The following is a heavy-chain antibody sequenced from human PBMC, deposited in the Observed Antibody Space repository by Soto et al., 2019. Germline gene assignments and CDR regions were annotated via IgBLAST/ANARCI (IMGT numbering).Heavy chain of an antibody. CDR2: FDPEDGET. J-gene: IGHJ3*02. V-gene: IGHV1-24*01. D-gene: IGHD5-18*01. CDR3: ATDLTRMSYGYHTASFDI. Sequence: ASVKVSCKVSGYTLTELSMHWVRQAPGKGLEWMGGFDPEDGETIYAQKFQGRVNMTEDTSTDTAYMELSSLRSEDTAVYYCATDLTRMSYGYHTASFDIWGPGTMVTVSS. CDR1: GYTLTELS.